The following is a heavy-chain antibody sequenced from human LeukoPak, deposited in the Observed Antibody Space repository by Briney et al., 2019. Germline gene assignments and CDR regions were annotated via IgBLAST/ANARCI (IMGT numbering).Heavy chain of an antibody. Sequence: SLTLSLTCTVSGGFINNYWSWIRQPSGKGLQWIRRVYTSGITNYNPSLKSRITMSVDTSKNQFSLKLSSVTAADTTVYYCARHNGFDRGYYYYMDVWGKGTTVTVSS. D-gene: IGHD3-9*01. V-gene: IGHV4-4*07. CDR3: ARHNGFDRGYYYYMDV. J-gene: IGHJ6*03. CDR2: VYTSGIT. CDR1: GGFINNY.